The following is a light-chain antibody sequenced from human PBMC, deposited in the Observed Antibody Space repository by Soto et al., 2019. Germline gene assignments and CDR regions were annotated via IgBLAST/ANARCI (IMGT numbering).Light chain of an antibody. V-gene: IGLV3-21*04. Sequence: SYELTQPPSVSVAPGKTARITCGGNNIGSKSVHWYQQKPGQAPVLVIYYDSDRPSGIPERFSGSNSGNTATLTISSVEAGDEADYYCQAWDSSSDFWVFGGGTKLTVL. CDR3: QAWDSSSDFWV. CDR2: YDS. CDR1: NIGSKS. J-gene: IGLJ3*02.